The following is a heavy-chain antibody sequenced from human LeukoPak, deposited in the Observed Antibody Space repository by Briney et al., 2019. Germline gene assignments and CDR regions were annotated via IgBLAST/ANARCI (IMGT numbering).Heavy chain of an antibody. CDR3: ARGGEIHSPFDY. D-gene: IGHD1-26*01. V-gene: IGHV3-30-3*01. J-gene: IGHJ4*02. Sequence: GGSLRLSCAASGFTFSSYAMHWVRQAPGKGLEWVAVISYDGSNKYYADSVKGRFTISRDNSKNTLYLQMNSLRAEDTAVYYCARGGEIHSPFDYWGQGTLVTVSS. CDR1: GFTFSSYA. CDR2: ISYDGSNK.